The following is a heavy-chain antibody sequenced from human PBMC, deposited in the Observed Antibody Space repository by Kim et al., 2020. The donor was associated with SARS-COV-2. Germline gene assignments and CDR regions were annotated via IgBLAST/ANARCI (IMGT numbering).Heavy chain of an antibody. CDR2: ISYYGTVQ. D-gene: IGHD4-4*01. J-gene: IGHJ1*01. CDR3: VKDDTLGYSQMSPHH. V-gene: IGHV3-30*18. CDR1: GFAFRDFG. Sequence: GGSLRLSCAASGFAFRDFGMHWVRQAPGKRLEWVALISYYGTVQYYADSVEGRFTVSRDNSNNTLFLQMSRLRPEDTAVYFCVKDDTLGYSQMSPHHWG.